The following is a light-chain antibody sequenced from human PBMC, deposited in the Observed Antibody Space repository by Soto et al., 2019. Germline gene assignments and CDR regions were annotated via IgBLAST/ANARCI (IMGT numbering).Light chain of an antibody. CDR1: QSISSW. CDR2: KAS. J-gene: IGKJ1*01. V-gene: IGKV1-5*03. Sequence: DIQMTQSPSTLSASVGDRVTITCRASQSISSWLAWYQQKPGKAPKLLIYKASSLESGVPSRFSGSGSGTEFTLTISSLQPDYFATYYCQHYNAYSWTFGQGTKVESK. CDR3: QHYNAYSWT.